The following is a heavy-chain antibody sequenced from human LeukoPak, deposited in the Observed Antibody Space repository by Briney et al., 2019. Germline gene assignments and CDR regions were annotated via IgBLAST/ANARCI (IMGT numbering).Heavy chain of an antibody. J-gene: IGHJ4*02. CDR3: ARGGGYSGSYSHLGY. V-gene: IGHV1-69*13. D-gene: IGHD1-26*01. CDR2: IIPIFGTA. Sequence: GASVKVSCKASGGTFSSYAISWVRQAPGQGLEWMGGIIPIFGTANYAQKFQGRVTITADESTSTAHMELSSLRSEDTAVYYCARGGGYSGSYSHLGYWGQGTLVTVSS. CDR1: GGTFSSYA.